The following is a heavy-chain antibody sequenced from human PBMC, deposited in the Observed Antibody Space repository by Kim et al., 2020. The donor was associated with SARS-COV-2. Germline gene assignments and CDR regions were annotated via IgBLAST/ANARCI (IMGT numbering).Heavy chain of an antibody. CDR1: GLTFNNYA. CDR2: ISGRGDRT. J-gene: IGHJ3*02. CDR3: AKFDGRSSHDAFDI. Sequence: GGSLRLSCAASGLTFNNYAMGWVRQTPEKGLEWVSSISGRGDRTYYADSVKGRFTVSRDNSKSTLYLEMKNLGADDTAIFYCAKFDGRSSHDAFDIWGQGAMGTVSS. D-gene: IGHD2-2*01. V-gene: IGHV3-23*01.